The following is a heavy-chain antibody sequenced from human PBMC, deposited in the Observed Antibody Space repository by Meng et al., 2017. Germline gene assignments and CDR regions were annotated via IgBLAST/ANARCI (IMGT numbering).Heavy chain of an antibody. CDR2: IDYGGST. Sequence: VQLQESRPGLVRPSETLSLPCTVSGYSATVGSHYWSWIRQPPGKGLEWIGYIDYGGSTSYNPSLRSRVTISVDTSNNQFSLKLSSVTAADTAVFYCARTRGDYYFDYWGQGTLVTVSS. CDR1: GYSATVGSHY. V-gene: IGHV4-61*01. D-gene: IGHD3-16*01. J-gene: IGHJ4*02. CDR3: ARTRGDYYFDY.